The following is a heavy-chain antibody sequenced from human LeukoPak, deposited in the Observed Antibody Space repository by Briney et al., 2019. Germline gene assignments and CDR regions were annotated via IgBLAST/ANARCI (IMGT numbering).Heavy chain of an antibody. CDR3: ATTPSQHFFEY. V-gene: IGHV3-48*03. CDR1: GFNFNTYN. D-gene: IGHD2-2*01. Sequence: GGSLRLSCAASGFNFNTYNINWLRQAPGKGLEWISYISNSGSTIYYAAPVRGRFTISRDNTKNSLYLQMNSLRVEDTAVYYCATTPSQHFFEYWGQGTLVTVSS. J-gene: IGHJ4*02. CDR2: ISNSGSTI.